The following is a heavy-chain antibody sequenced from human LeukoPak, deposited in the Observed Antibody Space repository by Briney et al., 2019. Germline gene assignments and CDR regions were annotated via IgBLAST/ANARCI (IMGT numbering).Heavy chain of an antibody. CDR1: GYSFTSYW. J-gene: IGHJ3*02. V-gene: IGHV5-51*01. D-gene: IGHD2-2*01. CDR2: IYPGDSDT. Sequence: GESLKISCKGSGYSFTSYWIGWVRQMPGKGLKWMGIIYPGDSDTRYSPSFQGQVTISADKSISTAYLQWSSLKASDTAMYYCASYCSSTSCYFHAFDIWGQGTMVTVSS. CDR3: ASYCSSTSCYFHAFDI.